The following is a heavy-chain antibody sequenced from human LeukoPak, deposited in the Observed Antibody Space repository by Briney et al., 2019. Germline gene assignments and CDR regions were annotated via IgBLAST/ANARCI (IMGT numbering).Heavy chain of an antibody. CDR1: GLSFSSYA. J-gene: IGHJ4*02. V-gene: IGHV3-23*01. CDR3: ASWGLYDFWSGYSHYYFDY. D-gene: IGHD3-3*01. Sequence: GGSLRLSCAASGLSFSSYAMNWVRQAPRKGLEWVSGISVTGRSTYYADSVKGRFTISRDNSKNSLYLQMNSLRAEDTAVYYCASWGLYDFWSGYSHYYFDYWGQGTLVTVSS. CDR2: ISVTGRST.